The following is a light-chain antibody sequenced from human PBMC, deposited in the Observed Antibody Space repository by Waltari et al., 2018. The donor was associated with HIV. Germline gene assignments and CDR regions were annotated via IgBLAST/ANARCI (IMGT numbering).Light chain of an antibody. CDR3: SSYTSSNTLPYV. CDR2: DVS. J-gene: IGLJ1*01. Sequence: QSALTQPASVSGSPGQSITISCTGTSSDGGGYNYVSWYQQHPGKAPKLMIYDVSNRPSGVSNRFAGSKSGNTASLTISGLQAEDEADYYCSSYTSSNTLPYVFGTGTKVTVL. CDR1: SSDGGGYNY. V-gene: IGLV2-14*03.